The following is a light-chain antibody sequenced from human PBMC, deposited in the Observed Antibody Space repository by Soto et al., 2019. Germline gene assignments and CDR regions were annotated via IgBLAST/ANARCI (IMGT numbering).Light chain of an antibody. V-gene: IGKV3-20*01. CDR1: QRVSSSY. CDR2: GAS. CDR3: QQYGSSRGFT. Sequence: EIVLTQSPGTLSLSPGERATLSCRASQRVSSSYLAWYQQKPGQAPRLLIYGASGRATGIPDRFSGSGSGTDFTLTISRLEPEDFAVYYCQQYGSSRGFTFGPGTKVDIK. J-gene: IGKJ3*01.